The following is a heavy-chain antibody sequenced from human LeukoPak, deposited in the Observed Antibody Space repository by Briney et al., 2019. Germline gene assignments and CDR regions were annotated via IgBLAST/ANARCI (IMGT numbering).Heavy chain of an antibody. J-gene: IGHJ4*02. Sequence: GGSLRLSCAASGFTFSSYAMSWVRQAPGKGLEWASAISGSGGSTYYADSVKGRFTISRDNSKNTLYLQMNSLRAEDTAVYYCAKDRRDYDSSGRVHYFDYWGQGTLVTVSS. CDR2: ISGSGGST. V-gene: IGHV3-23*01. D-gene: IGHD3-22*01. CDR3: AKDRRDYDSSGRVHYFDY. CDR1: GFTFSSYA.